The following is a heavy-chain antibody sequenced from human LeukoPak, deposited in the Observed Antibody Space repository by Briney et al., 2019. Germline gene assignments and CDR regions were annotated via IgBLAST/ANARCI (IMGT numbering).Heavy chain of an antibody. J-gene: IGHJ5*02. D-gene: IGHD6-19*01. V-gene: IGHV4-4*07. CDR2: IYTSGST. CDR1: ADSLGTFH. CDR3: AREDGSGWPRYNWFDP. Sequence: SQTLSLTCTVSADSLGTFHWSCIRHPARKGLGWIGRIYTSGSTNYNPSLKSRVTMSVDTSKNQFSLKLSSVTAADTAVYYCAREDGSGWPRYNWFDPWGQGTLVTVSS.